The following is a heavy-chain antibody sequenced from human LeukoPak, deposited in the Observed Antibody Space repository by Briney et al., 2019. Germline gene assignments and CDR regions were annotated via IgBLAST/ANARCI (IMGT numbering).Heavy chain of an antibody. CDR1: GFIVNNNY. Sequence: GGPLRLSCAASGFIVNNNYMNWVRQAPGKGLEWVSLIYSGGSTYYADSVKGRFTISRDNSKNTLYLQMNSLRAEDTAVYYCARGYYGLDVWGQGTTVTVSS. V-gene: IGHV3-53*01. J-gene: IGHJ6*02. CDR2: IYSGGST. CDR3: ARGYYGLDV.